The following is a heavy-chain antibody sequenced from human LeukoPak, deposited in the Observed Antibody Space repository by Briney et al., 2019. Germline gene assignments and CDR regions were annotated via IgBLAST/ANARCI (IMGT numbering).Heavy chain of an antibody. CDR1: GGSFSGYY. CDR3: AREPGIAAAGTGY. CDR2: INHSGST. V-gene: IGHV4-34*01. D-gene: IGHD6-13*01. J-gene: IGHJ4*02. Sequence: SETLSLTCAVYGGSFSGYYWSGIRQPPGKGLEWIGEINHSGSTNYNPSLKSRVTISVDTSKNQFSLKLSSVTAADTAVYYCAREPGIAAAGTGYWGQGTLVTVSS.